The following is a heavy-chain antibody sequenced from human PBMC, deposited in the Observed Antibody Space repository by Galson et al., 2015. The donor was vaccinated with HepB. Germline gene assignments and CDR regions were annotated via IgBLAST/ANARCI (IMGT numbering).Heavy chain of an antibody. CDR2: IVVGSGNT. J-gene: IGHJ6*02. CDR1: GFTFTSSA. V-gene: IGHV1-58*01. CDR3: AAEGYSYGYGNSYYYYGMDV. Sequence: SVKVSCKASGFTFTSSAVQWVRQARGQRLEWIGWIVVGSGNTNYAQKFQERVTITRDMSTSTAYMELSSLRSEDTAVYYCAAEGYSYGYGNSYYYYGMDVWGQGTTVTVSS. D-gene: IGHD5-18*01.